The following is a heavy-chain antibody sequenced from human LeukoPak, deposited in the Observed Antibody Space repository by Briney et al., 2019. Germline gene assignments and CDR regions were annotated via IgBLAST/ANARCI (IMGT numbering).Heavy chain of an antibody. Sequence: PGTALRLSCAASGFNFSSYAMHWVRQAPGEGLEWVGLISYGGIDKSYADSVKGRFTISRDSSKGTLYLQMNSLRAEDTAMYYCARESWSDSVAFDIWGLGTMVIVSS. CDR3: ARESWSDSVAFDI. D-gene: IGHD3-3*01. V-gene: IGHV3-30*04. CDR2: ISYGGIDK. CDR1: GFNFSSYA. J-gene: IGHJ3*02.